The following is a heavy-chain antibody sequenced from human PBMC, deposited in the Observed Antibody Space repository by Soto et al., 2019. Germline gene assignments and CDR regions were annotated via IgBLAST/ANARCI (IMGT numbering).Heavy chain of an antibody. D-gene: IGHD3-9*01. CDR2: ISSSIGYI. V-gene: IGHV3-21*01. CDR3: ASANPLRYFDWLTGFDY. Sequence: GGSLRLSCAASGLTFSSERMNWVRKAPGTGQEWVSSISSSIGYIYYADSVKGRFTISRDNAKNSLYLQMNSLRAEDTAVYYCASANPLRYFDWLTGFDYWGQGT. CDR1: GLTFSSER. J-gene: IGHJ4*02.